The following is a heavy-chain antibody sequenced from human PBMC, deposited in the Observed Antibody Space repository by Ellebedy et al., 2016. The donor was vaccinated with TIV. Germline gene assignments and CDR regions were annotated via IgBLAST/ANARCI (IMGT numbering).Heavy chain of an antibody. Sequence: SETLSLXXAVYGGTFSGYYWSWIRQSPGKGLEWIGEINHSGSTNYNPSLKSRVTISVDTSKNQFSLRLSSVTAADTAVYYCARGASTVTADRLYFDSWGQGTVLTVSS. CDR1: GGTFSGYY. V-gene: IGHV4-34*01. D-gene: IGHD4-17*01. J-gene: IGHJ4*02. CDR2: INHSGST. CDR3: ARGASTVTADRLYFDS.